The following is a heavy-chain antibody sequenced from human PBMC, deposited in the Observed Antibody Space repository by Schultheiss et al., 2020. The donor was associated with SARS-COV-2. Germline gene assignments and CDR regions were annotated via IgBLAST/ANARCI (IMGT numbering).Heavy chain of an antibody. V-gene: IGHV3-23*01. Sequence: GGSLRLSCAASGFTFTNYAMSWVRQAPGKGLEWVSAISGSGGSTYYADSVKGRFTISRDNSKNTLYLQMNSLRAEDTAVYYCARGQQWLAKDFDYWGQGTLVTVSS. D-gene: IGHD6-19*01. CDR3: ARGQQWLAKDFDY. CDR1: GFTFTNYA. CDR2: ISGSGGST. J-gene: IGHJ4*02.